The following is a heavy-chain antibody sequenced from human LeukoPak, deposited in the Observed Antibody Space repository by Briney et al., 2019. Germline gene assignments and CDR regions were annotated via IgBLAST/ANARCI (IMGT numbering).Heavy chain of an antibody. CDR1: GYTLTELS. D-gene: IGHD2-2*01. J-gene: IGHJ4*02. V-gene: IGHV1-24*01. CDR3: ATDLGYCSSTSCRTLE. CDR2: FDPEDGET. Sequence: VASVKVSCEVSGYTLTELSMHWVRQAPGKGLEWMGGFDPEDGETIYAQKFQGRVTMTEDTSTDTAYMELSSLRSEDTAVYYCATDLGYCSSTSCRTLEWGQGTLVTVSS.